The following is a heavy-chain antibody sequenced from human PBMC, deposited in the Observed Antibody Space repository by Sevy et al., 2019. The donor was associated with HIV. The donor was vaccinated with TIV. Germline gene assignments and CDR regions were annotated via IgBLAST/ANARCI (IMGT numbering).Heavy chain of an antibody. V-gene: IGHV3-7*01. CDR1: GFTFSSYW. CDR3: VRAIGAAGSY. CDR2: IKEDGSVK. J-gene: IGHJ4*02. Sequence: GGSLRLSCEVSGFTFSSYWMSWVRQAPGKGLEWVANIKEDGSVKYYVDSVKGRFTISRDNAKNSVYLQMNSLRAEDTALYYCVRAIGAAGSYWGQGTLVTVSS. D-gene: IGHD6-13*01.